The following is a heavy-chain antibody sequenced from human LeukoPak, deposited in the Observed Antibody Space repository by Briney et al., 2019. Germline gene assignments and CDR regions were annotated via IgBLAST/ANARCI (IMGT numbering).Heavy chain of an antibody. CDR2: ISSSSGTI. D-gene: IGHD1-26*01. CDR3: AKRYSGSSGLYNFDY. Sequence: GGSLRLSCAASGFTFSNYNMNWVRQAPGKGLEWVSYISSSSGTIYYADSVKGRFTISRDNSKNTLYLQMNSLRAEDTAVYYCAKRYSGSSGLYNFDYWGQGTLVTVSS. CDR1: GFTFSNYN. V-gene: IGHV3-48*01. J-gene: IGHJ4*02.